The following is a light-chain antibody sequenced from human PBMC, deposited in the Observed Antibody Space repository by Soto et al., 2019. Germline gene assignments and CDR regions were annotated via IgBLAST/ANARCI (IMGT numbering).Light chain of an antibody. Sequence: QSALTQPASVSGSPGQSITISCTGTSSDLAIYNYVSWYQQQPGKAPKLMIYQVTNRPSGVSNRFSGSKSGNTASLTISGLQAEDEADYYCCSYAGSSTYWVFGGGTKVTVL. CDR2: QVT. CDR1: SSDLAIYNY. J-gene: IGLJ3*02. V-gene: IGLV2-23*02. CDR3: CSYAGSSTYWV.